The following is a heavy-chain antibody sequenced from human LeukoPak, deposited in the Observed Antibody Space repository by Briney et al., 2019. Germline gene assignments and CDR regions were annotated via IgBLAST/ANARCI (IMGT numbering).Heavy chain of an antibody. Sequence: PVASVKVSCKASGYTFSGFYMHWVRQAPGQGLEWMGWLNPDSGDTDYAQRFQGRVTMTRDTSINTAYMELSSLRSDDTALYYCARRTWHNAFDIWGQGTVVTVSS. V-gene: IGHV1-2*02. CDR2: LNPDSGDT. J-gene: IGHJ3*02. D-gene: IGHD1-1*01. CDR3: ARRTWHNAFDI. CDR1: GYTFSGFY.